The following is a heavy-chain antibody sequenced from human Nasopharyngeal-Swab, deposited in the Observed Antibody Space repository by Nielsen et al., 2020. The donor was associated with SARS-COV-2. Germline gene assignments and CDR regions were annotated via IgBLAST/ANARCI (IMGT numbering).Heavy chain of an antibody. Sequence: ASVKVSCKASGYTFSDYYMHWVRQAPGQGLEWMGRVNPNSGDTIYAQEFQGRVTMTGDTSIGTAYMELRRLISYEPAVYYCVREGGETPGMAATGPPGGYWGQGTLVIVSS. CDR2: VNPNSGDT. D-gene: IGHD6-13*01. V-gene: IGHV1-2*06. J-gene: IGHJ4*02. CDR1: GYTFSDYY. CDR3: VREGGETPGMAATGPPGGY.